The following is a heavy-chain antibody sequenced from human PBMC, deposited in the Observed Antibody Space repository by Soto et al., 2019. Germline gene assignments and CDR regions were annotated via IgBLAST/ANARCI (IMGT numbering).Heavy chain of an antibody. CDR2: ISSNGGSI. CDR3: ARDHDYCSGGSCYSGAFDI. D-gene: IGHD2-15*01. Sequence: GGSLRLSCAASGFTFDDYAMHWVRQAPGKGLDYVSAISSNGGSIYYANSVKGRFTISRDNSKNTLYLQMGGLRAEDMAVYYCARDHDYCSGGSCYSGAFDIWGQGTMVTVSS. CDR1: GFTFDDYA. V-gene: IGHV3-64*01. J-gene: IGHJ3*02.